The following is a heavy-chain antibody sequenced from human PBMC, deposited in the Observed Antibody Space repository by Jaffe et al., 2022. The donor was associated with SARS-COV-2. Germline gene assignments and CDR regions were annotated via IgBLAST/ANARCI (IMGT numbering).Heavy chain of an antibody. J-gene: IGHJ6*03. V-gene: IGHV4-39*01. CDR2: IYYSGST. CDR1: GGSISSSSYY. D-gene: IGHD5-12*01. Sequence: QLQLQESGPGLVKPSETLSLTCTVSGGSISSSSYYWGWIRQPPGKGLEWIGSIYYSGSTYYNPSLKSRVTISVDTSKNQFSLKLSSVTAADTAVYYCARQNGYNPGGYYYMDVWGKGTTVTVSS. CDR3: ARQNGYNPGGYYYMDV.